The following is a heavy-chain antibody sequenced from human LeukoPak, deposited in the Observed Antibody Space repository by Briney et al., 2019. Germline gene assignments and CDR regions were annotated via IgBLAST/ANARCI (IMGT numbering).Heavy chain of an antibody. J-gene: IGHJ6*02. CDR3: ARLTMIVVAPRMDV. CDR2: INHSGST. Sequence: KASETLSLTCAVYGGSFSGYYWSWIRQPPGKGLEWIGEINHSGSTNYNPSLKSRVTISVDTSKNQFSLKLSSVTAADTAVYYCARLTMIVVAPRMDVWGQGTTVTVSS. D-gene: IGHD3-22*01. V-gene: IGHV4-34*01. CDR1: GGSFSGYY.